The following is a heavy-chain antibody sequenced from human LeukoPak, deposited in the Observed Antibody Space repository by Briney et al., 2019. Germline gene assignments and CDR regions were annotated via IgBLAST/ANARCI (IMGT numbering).Heavy chain of an antibody. D-gene: IGHD2-21*01. V-gene: IGHV1-2*02. CDR1: GYIFTSYY. Sequence: ASVNVSCKASGYIFTSYYMHWVRQAPGQGLEWMGWFNPNTGSTNFAQKFQGRIAMMRATSITTFYMELNSLRSDDTAVYYCARSVSISPMFDYWGQGTLIPVSS. J-gene: IGHJ4*02. CDR3: ARSVSISPMFDY. CDR2: FNPNTGST.